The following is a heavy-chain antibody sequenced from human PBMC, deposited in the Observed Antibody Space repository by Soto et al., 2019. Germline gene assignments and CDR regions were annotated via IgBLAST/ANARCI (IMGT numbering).Heavy chain of an antibody. V-gene: IGHV3-30*18. Sequence: GGSLRLSCAASGFTFSSYGMHWVRQAPGKGLEWVAVISYDGSNKYYADSVKGRFTISRDNSKNTLYLQMNNLRAEDTAVYYCAKGHDSSGYSFDYWGQGTLVTVSS. CDR3: AKGHDSSGYSFDY. CDR2: ISYDGSNK. D-gene: IGHD3-22*01. J-gene: IGHJ4*02. CDR1: GFTFSSYG.